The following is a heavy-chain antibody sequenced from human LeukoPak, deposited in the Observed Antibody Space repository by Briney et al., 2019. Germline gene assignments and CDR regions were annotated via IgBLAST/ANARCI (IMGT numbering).Heavy chain of an antibody. Sequence: GGSLRLSCAASGFTFSSYSMNWVRQAPGKGLEWVSSISSSSSYIYYADSVKGRFTISRDSAKNSLYLQMNSLRAEDTAVYYCARDKMVVTAMNWGQGTLVTVSS. CDR3: ARDKMVVTAMN. CDR2: ISSSSSYI. J-gene: IGHJ4*02. V-gene: IGHV3-21*01. CDR1: GFTFSSYS. D-gene: IGHD2-21*02.